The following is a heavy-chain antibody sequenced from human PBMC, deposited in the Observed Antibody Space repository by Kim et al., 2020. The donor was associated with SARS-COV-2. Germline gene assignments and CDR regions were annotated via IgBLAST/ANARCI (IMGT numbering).Heavy chain of an antibody. D-gene: IGHD6-19*01. CDR1: GFTFSSYG. V-gene: IGHV3-33*01. J-gene: IGHJ5*02. CDR3: ARDNEGAVAGTVFSWFDP. Sequence: GGSLRLSCAASGFTFSSYGMHWVRQAPGKGLEWVAVIWYDGSNKYYADSVKGRFTISRDNSKNTLYLQMNSLRAEDTAVYYCARDNEGAVAGTVFSWFDPWGQGTLVTVSS. CDR2: IWYDGSNK.